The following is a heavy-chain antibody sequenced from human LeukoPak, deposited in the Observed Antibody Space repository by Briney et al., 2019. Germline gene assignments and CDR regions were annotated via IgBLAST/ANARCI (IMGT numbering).Heavy chain of an antibody. J-gene: IGHJ4*02. D-gene: IGHD4-17*01. CDR2: IYYSGST. Sequence: SETLSLTCTVSGGSVSSGNYYWSWIRQPPGKGLEWIGYIYYSGSTNYNHSLKSRVTISVDTSNNQFSLKLSSVTAADTAVYYCARDGAVTYWGQGTLVTVSS. CDR1: GGSVSSGNYY. CDR3: ARDGAVTY. V-gene: IGHV4-61*01.